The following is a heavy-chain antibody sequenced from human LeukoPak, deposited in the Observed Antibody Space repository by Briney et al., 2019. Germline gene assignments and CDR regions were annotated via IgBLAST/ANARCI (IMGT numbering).Heavy chain of an antibody. CDR1: GDPINSGDYY. CDR2: IRYSGIT. J-gene: IGHJ1*01. Sequence: SETLSLTCTVSGDPINSGDYYWTWIRQPPGRGLEWIGYIRYSGITDSNSSLKGRLSLSLDTSKDQFFLNLSSVTAADTAVYYCARGDYDHFQHWGQGTLVTVSS. D-gene: IGHD3-22*01. V-gene: IGHV4-30-4*08. CDR3: ARGDYDHFQH.